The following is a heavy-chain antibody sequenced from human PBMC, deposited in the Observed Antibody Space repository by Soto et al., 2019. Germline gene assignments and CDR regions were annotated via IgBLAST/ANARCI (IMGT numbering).Heavy chain of an antibody. CDR3: AREYYDFWSVTFSYYGMDV. D-gene: IGHD3-3*01. V-gene: IGHV4-59*01. CDR2: IYSSGTT. CDR1: GGSISRYY. Sequence: PSETLSLTCSVSGGSISRYYWTWIRQPPGRGLEWVGNIYSSGTTNYNPSLKSRVTISIDTSKNQVSLKLNAVTAADTAVYFCAREYYDFWSVTFSYYGMDVWGQGTTVTVS. J-gene: IGHJ6*02.